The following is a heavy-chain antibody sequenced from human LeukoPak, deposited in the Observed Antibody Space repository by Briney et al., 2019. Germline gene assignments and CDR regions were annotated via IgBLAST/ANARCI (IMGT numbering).Heavy chain of an antibody. CDR2: ISYDGSNK. Sequence: PGRSLRLSCAASGFTFSSYGMHWVRQAPGKGLEWVAVISYDGSNKYYADSVKGRFTISRDNSENTLYLQMNSLRAEDTAVYYCAKDLSRHYAFDYWGQGTLVTVSS. J-gene: IGHJ4*02. CDR3: AKDLSRHYAFDY. CDR1: GFTFSSYG. V-gene: IGHV3-30*18. D-gene: IGHD3-16*01.